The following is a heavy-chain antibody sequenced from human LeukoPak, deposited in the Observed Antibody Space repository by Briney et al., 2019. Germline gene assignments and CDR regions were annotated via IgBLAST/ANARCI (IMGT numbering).Heavy chain of an antibody. CDR2: INPNSGGT. J-gene: IGHJ4*02. V-gene: IGHV1-2*04. D-gene: IGHD3-22*01. CDR1: GYTFTGYY. CDR3: ARDSGPYYYDSSGYPGDY. Sequence: ASVKVSCKASGYTFTGYYMHWVRQAPGQGLEWMGWINPNSGGTNYAQKFQGWVTMTRDTSISTAYMELSRLRSEDTAVYYCARDSGPYYYDSSGYPGDYWGQGTLVTVSS.